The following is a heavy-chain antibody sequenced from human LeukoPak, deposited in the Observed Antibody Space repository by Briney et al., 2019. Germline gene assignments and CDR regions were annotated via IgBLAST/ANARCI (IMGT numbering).Heavy chain of an antibody. CDR2: IYTSGST. V-gene: IGHV4-4*07. Sequence: PSETLSLTCTVAGGSISSYYWSWIRQPAGEGLEWIGRIYTSGSTNYNPSLKSRVTMSVDTSKNQFSLKLSSVTAADTAVYYCASNSDYDPENYYYYYGMDVWGQGTTVTVSS. J-gene: IGHJ6*02. CDR1: GGSISSYY. CDR3: ASNSDYDPENYYYYYGMDV. D-gene: IGHD3-16*01.